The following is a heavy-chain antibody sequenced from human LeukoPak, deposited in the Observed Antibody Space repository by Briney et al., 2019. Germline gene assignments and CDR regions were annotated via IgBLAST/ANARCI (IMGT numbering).Heavy chain of an antibody. V-gene: IGHV4-61*01. CDR1: GGSVSSGSYY. CDR3: ARDSSYYYYGMDV. CDR2: IYYSGST. J-gene: IGHJ6*02. Sequence: SETLSLTCTVSGGSVSSGSYYWSWIRQPPGKGLEWIGYIYYSGSTNYNPSLKSRVTISVDTSKNQFSLKLSSVTAADTAVYYCARDSSYYYYGMDVWGQGTTVTVSS.